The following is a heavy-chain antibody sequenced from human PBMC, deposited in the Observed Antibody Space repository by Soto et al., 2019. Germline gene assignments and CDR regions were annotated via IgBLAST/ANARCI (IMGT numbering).Heavy chain of an antibody. D-gene: IGHD6-13*01. V-gene: IGHV3-33*01. Sequence: TRGSLRLSCEESGFTFSSYGTHWVRQAQGKGLEWVAVIWYDGSNKYYADSVKGRFTISRDNSKNTLYLQMNSLRAEDTAVYYCAREQQLAHWGQGTRVTVS. J-gene: IGHJ4*02. CDR3: AREQQLAH. CDR2: IWYDGSNK. CDR1: GFTFSSYG.